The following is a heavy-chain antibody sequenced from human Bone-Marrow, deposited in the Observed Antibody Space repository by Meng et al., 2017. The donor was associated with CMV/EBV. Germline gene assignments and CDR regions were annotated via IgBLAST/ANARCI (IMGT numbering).Heavy chain of an antibody. D-gene: IGHD2-2*01. CDR2: INPNSGGT. J-gene: IGHJ6*02. CDR3: ARDPVVVPAAQVGMDV. Sequence: ASVKVSCKASGYTFTSYGISWVRQAPGQGLEWMGWINPNSGGTNYAQKFQGRVTMTRDTSISTAYMELSRLRSDDTAVYYCARDPVVVPAAQVGMDVWGQGTTVTVSS. CDR1: GYTFTSYG. V-gene: IGHV1-2*02.